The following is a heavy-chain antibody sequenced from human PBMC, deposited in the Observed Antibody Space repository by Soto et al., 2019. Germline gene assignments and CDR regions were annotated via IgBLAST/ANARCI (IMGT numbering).Heavy chain of an antibody. D-gene: IGHD3-16*01. CDR2: IIPMFGTT. CDR3: APYFDSNAYYAFAV. J-gene: IGHJ3*01. Sequence: GTSVKLSCEASGDSFTSYYMHWVRQAPGQGLEWMGGIIPMFGTTNYAQKFLGRVTITADESTSTAYMELASLRSADTAVYYCAPYFDSNAYYAFAVWGQGTMVTVS. CDR1: GDSFTSYY. V-gene: IGHV1-69*13.